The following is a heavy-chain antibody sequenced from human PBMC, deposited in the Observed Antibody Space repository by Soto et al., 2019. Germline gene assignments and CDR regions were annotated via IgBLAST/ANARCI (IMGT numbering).Heavy chain of an antibody. V-gene: IGHV3-23*01. J-gene: IGHJ4*02. Sequence: GGSLRLSCAASGFTFSSYAMHWVRQAPGKGLEWVSAISGSGGSTYYADSVKGRFTISRDNSKNTLYLQMNSLRAEDTAVYYCAKDRGRGWAATFDYWGQGPLVTVSS. CDR1: GFTFSSYA. CDR2: ISGSGGST. CDR3: AKDRGRGWAATFDY. D-gene: IGHD6-19*01.